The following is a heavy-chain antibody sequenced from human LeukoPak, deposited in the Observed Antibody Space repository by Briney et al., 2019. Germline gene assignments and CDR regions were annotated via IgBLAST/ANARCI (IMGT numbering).Heavy chain of an antibody. CDR1: GGSLSSSCYW. D-gene: IGHD6-19*01. Sequence: NSSETLSLTCSVSGGSLSSSCYWWGWLRQPPGNGLEWFGSIYYRGGTYYNPSLKSRVTISVDTSKNQFSLKLGSVTAADTAVYYCARHEEYSSGWCFDNWGQGTLVTVSS. V-gene: IGHV4-39*01. CDR2: IYYRGGT. CDR3: ARHEEYSSGWCFDN. J-gene: IGHJ4*02.